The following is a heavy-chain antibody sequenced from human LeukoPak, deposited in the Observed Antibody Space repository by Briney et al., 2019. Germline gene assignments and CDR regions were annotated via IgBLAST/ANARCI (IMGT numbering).Heavy chain of an antibody. Sequence: GGSLRLSCAAPGFTVSSNYMSWVRQAPGKGLEWVSVIFSGGSTNYADSVKGRFTISRDNSKNTLYLQMNSLRAEDTAVYYCARGGGSYFLDYYFDYWGQGTLVTVSS. D-gene: IGHD1-26*01. J-gene: IGHJ4*02. V-gene: IGHV3-53*01. CDR3: ARGGGSYFLDYYFDY. CDR1: GFTVSSNY. CDR2: IFSGGST.